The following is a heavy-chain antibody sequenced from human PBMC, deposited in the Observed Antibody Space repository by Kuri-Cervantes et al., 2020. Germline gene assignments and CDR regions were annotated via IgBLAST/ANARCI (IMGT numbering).Heavy chain of an antibody. Sequence: LSLTCAASGFTFSSYSMNWVRQAPGKGLEWVSYISSSSSTIHYADSVKGRFTISRDNAKTSLYLQMDSLNAEDTAVYYCARRSGGASVITTRYMDVWGKGTTVTVSS. J-gene: IGHJ6*03. CDR2: ISSSSSTI. CDR1: GFTFSSYS. CDR3: ARRSGGASVITTRYMDV. D-gene: IGHD4/OR15-4a*01. V-gene: IGHV3-48*01.